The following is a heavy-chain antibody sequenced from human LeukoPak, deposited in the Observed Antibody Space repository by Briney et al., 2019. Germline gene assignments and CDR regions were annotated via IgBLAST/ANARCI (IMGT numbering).Heavy chain of an antibody. CDR1: GYSFSSISSTYY. CDR3: ARLRVQNYGGNWGFDY. J-gene: IGHJ4*02. CDR2: GIYHSGST. D-gene: IGHD4-23*01. V-gene: IGHV4-38-2*02. Sequence: ETLSLTCTVSGYSFSSISSTYYWGWVRQSPGKRLEWIGSGIYHSGSTYYNPSLQSRVTITIDTSKHQFSLKLSSVTAADTAVYYCARLRVQNYGGNWGFDYWGQGTLVTVSS.